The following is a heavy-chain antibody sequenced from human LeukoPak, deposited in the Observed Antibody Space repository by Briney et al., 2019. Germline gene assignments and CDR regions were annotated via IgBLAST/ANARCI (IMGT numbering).Heavy chain of an antibody. Sequence: GGSLRLSCAASGFTFSSYGMSWVRQAPGKGLEWVSAISGSGGSTYYADSVKGRFTISRDSSKNTLYLQMNSLRAEDTAVYYCAKSNTRIAARPAFDYWGQGTLVTVSS. D-gene: IGHD6-6*01. V-gene: IGHV3-23*01. CDR2: ISGSGGST. CDR1: GFTFSSYG. CDR3: AKSNTRIAARPAFDY. J-gene: IGHJ4*02.